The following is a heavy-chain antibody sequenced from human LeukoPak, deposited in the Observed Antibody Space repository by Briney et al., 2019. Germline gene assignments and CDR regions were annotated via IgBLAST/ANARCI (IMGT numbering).Heavy chain of an antibody. D-gene: IGHD2-2*01. CDR1: GGTFITYA. J-gene: IGHJ6*03. V-gene: IGHV1-69*13. CDR2: IMPIFDTT. Sequence: GASVKVSCKASGGTFITYAISWVRQAPGQGLEWMGGIMPIFDTTNYAQKFQGRVTITADESTSPAYLELSSLRSEDTAVYFCASTPYFSASFFYYYYMDVWGRGTTVTVSS. CDR3: ASTPYFSASFFYYYYMDV.